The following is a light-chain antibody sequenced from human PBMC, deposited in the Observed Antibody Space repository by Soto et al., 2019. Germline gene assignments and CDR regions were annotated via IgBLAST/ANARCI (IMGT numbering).Light chain of an antibody. CDR2: DVS. CDR1: QGVTTN. V-gene: IGKV3-15*01. CDR3: QQYNHLPFS. Sequence: EIVMTQSPGTLSVSPGERATLSCRAGQGVTTNFAWYQQKSGQSPRLLIYDVSIRATGVPARFSGTGSETDFTLTISGLQSEDSAVYFCQQYNHLPFSFGQGTRLEIK. J-gene: IGKJ5*01.